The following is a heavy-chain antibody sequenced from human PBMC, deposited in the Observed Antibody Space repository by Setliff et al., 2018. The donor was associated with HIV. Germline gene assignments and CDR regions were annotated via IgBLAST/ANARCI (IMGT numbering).Heavy chain of an antibody. CDR1: GYTLTELS. D-gene: IGHD3-22*01. CDR2: FDPEDGET. CDR3: ATFDPFYYDSSGYPRAFDI. Sequence: ASVKVSCKVSGYTLTELSRHWVRQAPGKGLEWMGGFDPEDGETIYAQKFQGRVTMTEDTSTDTAYRELSSLRSEDTAVYYCATFDPFYYDSSGYPRAFDIWGQGTMVTVSS. J-gene: IGHJ3*02. V-gene: IGHV1-24*01.